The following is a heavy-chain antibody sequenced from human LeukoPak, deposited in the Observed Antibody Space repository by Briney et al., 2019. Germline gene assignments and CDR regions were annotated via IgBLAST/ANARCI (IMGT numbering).Heavy chain of an antibody. V-gene: IGHV3-66*01. CDR3: AKDGPHTVSVYYYYYGMDV. D-gene: IGHD4-17*01. J-gene: IGHJ6*02. CDR2: IYSGGGS. CDR1: GFNVSTNY. Sequence: GGSLRLSCAASGFNVSTNYMSWVRQAPGKGLMWLSVIYSGGGSNYAESVKGRFTISRDTSKNTLFLQMNNLRAEDTAVYYCAKDGPHTVSVYYYYYGMDVWGQGTTVTVSS.